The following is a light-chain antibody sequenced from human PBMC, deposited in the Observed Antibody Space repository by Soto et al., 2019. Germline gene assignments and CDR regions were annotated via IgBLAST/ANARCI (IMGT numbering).Light chain of an antibody. V-gene: IGKV1-33*01. J-gene: IGKJ2*01. CDR3: QQYDDFPYT. Sequence: DIQMTQSPSSLSASVGDRVTITCQASQDITNYLNWYQQKPGKAPKLLIYDASNLKTGVPSRFSGSGSGTDFTFAISSLQPEDIATYYCQQYDDFPYTFGQGTKLEIK. CDR1: QDITNY. CDR2: DAS.